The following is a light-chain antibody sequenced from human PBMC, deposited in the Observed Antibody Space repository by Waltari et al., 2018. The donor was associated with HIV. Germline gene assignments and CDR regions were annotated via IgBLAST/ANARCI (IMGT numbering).Light chain of an antibody. J-gene: IGKJ1*01. Sequence: DIVMTQSPDSLAVSLGERAPVNCKSSQSVLYSSKNKNYLAWYQQKPGQPPKLLIYWASTRESGVPDRFSGSGSGTDFTLTISSLQAEDVAVYYCQQYYGTPPTFGQGTKVEIK. CDR2: WAS. V-gene: IGKV4-1*01. CDR3: QQYYGTPPT. CDR1: QSVLYSSKNKNY.